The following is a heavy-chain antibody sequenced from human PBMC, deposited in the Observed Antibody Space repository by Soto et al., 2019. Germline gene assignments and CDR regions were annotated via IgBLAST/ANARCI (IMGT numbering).Heavy chain of an antibody. CDR3: AKWVYGDYLDY. V-gene: IGHV3-23*01. CDR1: QFTFNSYG. Sequence: EVQLLESGGGLVQPGGSLRLSCAASQFTFNSYGVTWVRQAPGKGLEWVSGISAGGVGTYYADSVKGRFTISRDNSKNTVYLQMNSLRAEDTAVYYCAKWVYGDYLDYWDQGTLVTVSS. J-gene: IGHJ4*02. CDR2: ISAGGVGT. D-gene: IGHD4-17*01.